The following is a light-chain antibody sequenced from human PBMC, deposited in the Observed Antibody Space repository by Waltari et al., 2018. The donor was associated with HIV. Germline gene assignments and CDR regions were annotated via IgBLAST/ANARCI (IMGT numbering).Light chain of an antibody. V-gene: IGLV2-14*03. CDR2: EVP. J-gene: IGLJ2*01. Sequence: QSALTQPASVSGSPGQSIVLPCTGSSSDIGYYDYVSWYQQYPGQAPKALIYEVPSRPSVTSSRFSVSKSATAACLAISNLQTVDEARYFCSAYTRRGTAVIGGGTRLTVL. CDR1: SSDIGYYDY. CDR3: SAYTRRGTAV.